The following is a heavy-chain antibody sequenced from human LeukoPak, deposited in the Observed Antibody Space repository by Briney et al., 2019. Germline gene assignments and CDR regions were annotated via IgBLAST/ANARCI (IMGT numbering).Heavy chain of an antibody. V-gene: IGHV4-39*07. Sequence: SETLSLTCTVSGGSISSSSYYWGWIRQPPGKGLEWIGSIYYSGSTYYNPSLKSRVTISVDTSKNQFSLKLSSVTAADTAVYYCARDTTGEQLVADDAFDIWGQGTMVTVSS. CDR1: GGSISSSSYY. D-gene: IGHD6-13*01. CDR3: ARDTTGEQLVADDAFDI. J-gene: IGHJ3*02. CDR2: IYYSGST.